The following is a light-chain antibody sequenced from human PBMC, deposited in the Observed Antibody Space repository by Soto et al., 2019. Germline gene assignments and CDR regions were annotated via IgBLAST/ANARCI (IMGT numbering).Light chain of an antibody. Sequence: QSALTQPASVSGSPGQSITISCTGTSSDVGGYNYVSWYQQHPGKAPKFMIYEVTNRPSGVSNRFSGSKSGNTASLTISGLLAEDEADYYCSSYTSSSTYVFGTGTKVTVL. CDR3: SSYTSSSTYV. J-gene: IGLJ1*01. CDR1: SSDVGGYNY. CDR2: EVT. V-gene: IGLV2-14*01.